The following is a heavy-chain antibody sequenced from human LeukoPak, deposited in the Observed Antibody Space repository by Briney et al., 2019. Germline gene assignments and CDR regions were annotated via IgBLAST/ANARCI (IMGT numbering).Heavy chain of an antibody. CDR3: ARSRAFNSGAFDP. V-gene: IGHV4-31*03. D-gene: IGHD1-26*01. CDR2: IYYSGST. J-gene: IGHJ5*02. CDR1: GGSISSGGYY. Sequence: SETLSLTCTVSGGSISSGGYYWSWIRQHPGKGLEWIGYIYYSGSTYYNPSLKSRVTISVDTSKNQFSLRLNSVTAADTAVYYCARSRAFNSGAFDPWGQGSLVTVSS.